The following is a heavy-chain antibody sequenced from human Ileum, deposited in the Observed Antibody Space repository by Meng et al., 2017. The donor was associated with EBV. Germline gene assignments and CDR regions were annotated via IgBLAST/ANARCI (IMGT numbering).Heavy chain of an antibody. V-gene: IGHV4-4*02. J-gene: IGHJ4*02. CDR3: AKNGEKYFEY. CDR1: GGSISVINW. Sequence: GPLPGSGPGLVNPSGTLSLTCAVSGGSISVINWWSWVRQSPEKGLEWIGEMSDSGITHYNPSLKSRVTISADKSNNQFSLKLTSVTSADTAVYFCAKNGEKYFEYWGQGTLVTVSS. CDR2: MSDSGIT.